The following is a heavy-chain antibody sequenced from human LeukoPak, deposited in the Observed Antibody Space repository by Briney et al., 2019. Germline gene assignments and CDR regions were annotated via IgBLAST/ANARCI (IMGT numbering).Heavy chain of an antibody. CDR2: IGDTGGTT. CDR3: AKDHGAGSYYNHPDY. D-gene: IGHD3-10*01. V-gene: IGHV3-23*01. Sequence: TGGSLRLSCAASGFTFSNYAMSWVRQAPGKGLEWVSGIGDTGGTTFYADSVKGRFTISRDNSKNTLSLQTNSLRAEDTAVYYCAKDHGAGSYYNHPDYWGQGTLVTVSS. J-gene: IGHJ4*02. CDR1: GFTFSNYA.